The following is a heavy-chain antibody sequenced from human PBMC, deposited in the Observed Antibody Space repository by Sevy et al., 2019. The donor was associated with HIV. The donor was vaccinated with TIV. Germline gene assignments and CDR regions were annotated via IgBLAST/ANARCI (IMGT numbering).Heavy chain of an antibody. CDR1: GFTFSSYG. Sequence: GGSLRLSCEASGFTFSSYGMHWVRQAPGKGLEWVAVISFDGSDKYYADAVKGRFTISRDNSKNTLYLQMNSLRAEDTSMYYCARDGITNDWYRGYYFDYWGQGALVTVSS. CDR3: ARDGITNDWYRGYYFDY. D-gene: IGHD3-9*01. V-gene: IGHV3-30*19. J-gene: IGHJ4*02. CDR2: ISFDGSDK.